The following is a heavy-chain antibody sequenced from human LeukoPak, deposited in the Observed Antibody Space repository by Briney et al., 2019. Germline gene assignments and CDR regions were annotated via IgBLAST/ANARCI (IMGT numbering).Heavy chain of an antibody. J-gene: IGHJ4*02. Sequence: PSETQSLTCAVYGGSFSGYYWSWIRQPPGKRLEWIGEINHSGSTNYNPSLKSRVTISVDTSKNQFSLKLSSVTAADAAVYYCARRIAAAGTSHWGQGTLVTVSS. V-gene: IGHV4-34*01. CDR2: INHSGST. CDR3: ARRIAAAGTSH. D-gene: IGHD6-13*01. CDR1: GGSFSGYY.